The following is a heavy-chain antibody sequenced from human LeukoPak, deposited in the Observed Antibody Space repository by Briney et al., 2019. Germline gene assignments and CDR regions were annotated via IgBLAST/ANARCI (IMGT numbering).Heavy chain of an antibody. CDR3: ARGLMYSSSVLDY. J-gene: IGHJ4*02. CDR1: GFTFSSYG. Sequence: GGSLGLSCAASGFTFSSYGMHWVRQAPGKGLEWVAVIWYDGSNKYYADSVKGRFTISRDNSKNTLYLQMNSLRAEDTAVYYCARGLMYSSSVLDYWGQGTLVTVSS. D-gene: IGHD6-6*01. V-gene: IGHV3-33*01. CDR2: IWYDGSNK.